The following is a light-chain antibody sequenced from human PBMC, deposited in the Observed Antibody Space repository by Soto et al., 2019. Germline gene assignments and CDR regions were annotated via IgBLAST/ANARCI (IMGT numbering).Light chain of an antibody. CDR1: QSVASN. J-gene: IGKJ1*01. CDR3: QQYNNWPRT. CDR2: GAS. V-gene: IGKV3-15*01. Sequence: EIVMTQSPASLSVSPWESVTLSCRASQSVASNLAWYQQKPGRAPRLLIYGASTRATGIPARFSGSGSGTEFTLTISSLQSEDFAVYYCQQYNNWPRTFGQGTKVDIK.